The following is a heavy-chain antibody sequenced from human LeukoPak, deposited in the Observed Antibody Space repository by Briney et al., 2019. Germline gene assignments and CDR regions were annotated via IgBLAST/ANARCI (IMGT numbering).Heavy chain of an antibody. CDR3: ARHSRKAVAGRFDY. Sequence: SETLSLTCTVSGGSISRYYWSWLRQPPGKGLEWLGYIYYSGSTNYNPSLKSRVTISVDTSKNQFSLKLSSVTAADTAVYYCARHSRKAVAGRFDYWGQGTLVTVSS. CDR2: IYYSGST. D-gene: IGHD6-19*01. CDR1: GGSISRYY. J-gene: IGHJ4*02. V-gene: IGHV4-59*08.